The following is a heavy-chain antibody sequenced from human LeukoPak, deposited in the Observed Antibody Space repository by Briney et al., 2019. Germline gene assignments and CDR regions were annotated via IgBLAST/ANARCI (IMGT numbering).Heavy chain of an antibody. J-gene: IGHJ4*02. V-gene: IGHV3-49*03. CDR3: TRDRGDIVVVPAAKMEPFDY. CDR2: IRSKAYGGTT. Sequence: PGGSLRLSCTASGFTFGDYAMSWFRQAPGKGLEWVGFIRSKAYGGTTEYAASVKGRFTISRDDSKSIAYLQMNSLKTEDTAVYYCTRDRGDIVVVPAAKMEPFDYWGQGTLVTVSS. CDR1: GFTFGDYA. D-gene: IGHD2-2*01.